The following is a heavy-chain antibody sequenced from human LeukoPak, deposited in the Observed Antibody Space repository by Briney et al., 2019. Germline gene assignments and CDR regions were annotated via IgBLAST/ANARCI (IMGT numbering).Heavy chain of an antibody. CDR2: IKQDGSEK. D-gene: IGHD2-2*02. V-gene: IGHV3-7*03. CDR1: GFTFSSYW. CDR3: AKDLRYCSSTSCYTGAFDI. Sequence: GGSLRLSCAASGFTFSSYWMSWVRQAPGKGLEWVANIKQDGSEKYYVDSVKGRFTISRDNSKNTLYLQMNSLRAEDTAVYYCAKDLRYCSSTSCYTGAFDIWGQGTMVTVSS. J-gene: IGHJ3*02.